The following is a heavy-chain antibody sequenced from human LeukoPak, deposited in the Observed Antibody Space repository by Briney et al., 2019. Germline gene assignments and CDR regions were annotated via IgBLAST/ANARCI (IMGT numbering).Heavy chain of an antibody. J-gene: IGHJ5*02. CDR2: IYPGDSDT. Sequence: GESLKISCKGSGYSFTSYWIGWVRQMPGKGPELMGIIYPGDSDTRYSPSFQGQVTISADKSINTAYLQWSSLKASDTAIYYCVRRDITSRYVVWFDPWGQGTPVTVSS. V-gene: IGHV5-51*01. CDR1: GYSFTSYW. CDR3: VRRDITSRYVVWFDP. D-gene: IGHD2-2*01.